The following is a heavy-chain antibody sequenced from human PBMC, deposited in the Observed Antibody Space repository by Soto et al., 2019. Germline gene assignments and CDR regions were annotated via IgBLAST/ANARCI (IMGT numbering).Heavy chain of an antibody. Sequence: PSETLSLTCAVSGYSISSGYYWGWVRQPPGQGPEWIGTIYHNGRTYYNPSLNSRVTMSVDTSKNQFSLRLSSVTAADTAVYSCVRLSFSTGTYDCGIDYWGQGTLVTVSS. V-gene: IGHV4-38-2*01. CDR2: IYHNGRT. J-gene: IGHJ4*02. CDR1: GYSISSGYY. CDR3: VRLSFSTGTYDCGIDY. D-gene: IGHD2-8*02.